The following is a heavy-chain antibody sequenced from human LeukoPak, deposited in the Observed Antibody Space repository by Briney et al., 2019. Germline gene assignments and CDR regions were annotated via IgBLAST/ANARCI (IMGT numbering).Heavy chain of an antibody. CDR1: GFNFRDYY. Sequence: GSLRLSCTASGFNFRDYYMTWIRQAPGKGLEWISYISSTGYTIYYADAVRGRFTISRDNAKNSLNLQMDSLRADDTAVYYCARLGYYYDSSGYHENFYFDHWGQGTLVTVSS. CDR3: ARLGYYYDSSGYHENFYFDH. J-gene: IGHJ4*02. V-gene: IGHV3-11*01. D-gene: IGHD3-22*01. CDR2: ISSTGYTI.